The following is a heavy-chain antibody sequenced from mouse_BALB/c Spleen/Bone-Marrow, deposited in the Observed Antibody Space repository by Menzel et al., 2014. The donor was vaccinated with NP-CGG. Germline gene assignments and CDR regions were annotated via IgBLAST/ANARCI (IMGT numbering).Heavy chain of an antibody. V-gene: IGHV5-17*02. CDR1: GITFSSFG. D-gene: IGHD1-1*01. CDR2: ISSGSSTI. J-gene: IGHJ4*01. Sequence: EVKVVESGGGLVQPGGSRKLSCAASGITFSSFGMHWVRQAPEKGLEWVAYISSGSSTIYYADTVKGRFTISRDNPKNNLFLQMTSLRSEDTAMYYCARDYGYAMDYRGQGTSVTVSS. CDR3: ARDYGYAMDY.